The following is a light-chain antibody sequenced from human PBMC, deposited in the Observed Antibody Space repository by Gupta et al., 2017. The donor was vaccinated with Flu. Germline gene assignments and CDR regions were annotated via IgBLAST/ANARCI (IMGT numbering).Light chain of an antibody. V-gene: IGKV3-11*01. CDR1: QSVRSL. CDR3: QQRSNWPLYT. Sequence: GTLYMSPGERATRSCRARQSVRSLLAWYKQKPGQAPSLLIYDATSRDTGISARFSGSGFGKDLTLTSSSREQEDFAGYYCQQRSNWPLYTFGQGTKLEVK. CDR2: DAT. J-gene: IGKJ2*01.